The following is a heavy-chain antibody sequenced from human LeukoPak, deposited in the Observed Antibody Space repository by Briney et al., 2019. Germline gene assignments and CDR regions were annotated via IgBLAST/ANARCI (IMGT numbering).Heavy chain of an antibody. V-gene: IGHV1-46*01. CDR2: INPSGGST. CDR3: ARDVQVVPAAIWTWSVTIFDY. J-gene: IGHJ4*02. CDR1: GYTFTSYY. D-gene: IGHD2-2*02. Sequence: ASVKVSCKASGYTFTSYYMHWVGQAPGQGVEGRGIINPSGGSTSYAQKFQGRVTMTRDTSTSTVYMELSSLRSEDTAVYYCARDVQVVPAAIWTWSVTIFDYWGQGTLVTVSS.